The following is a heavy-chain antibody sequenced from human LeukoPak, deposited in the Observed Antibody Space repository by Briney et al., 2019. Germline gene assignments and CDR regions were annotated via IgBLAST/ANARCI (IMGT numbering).Heavy chain of an antibody. CDR3: ASRRYCSSTSCSNWFDP. Sequence: PGESLKISCKGSGYSFTSYWIGSVRQLPGKGLEWMGIIYPGDSDTRYSPSFQGQVTISADKSISTAYLQWSSLKASDTAMYYCASRRYCSSTSCSNWFDPWGQGTLVTVSS. D-gene: IGHD2-2*01. J-gene: IGHJ5*02. V-gene: IGHV5-51*01. CDR2: IYPGDSDT. CDR1: GYSFTSYW.